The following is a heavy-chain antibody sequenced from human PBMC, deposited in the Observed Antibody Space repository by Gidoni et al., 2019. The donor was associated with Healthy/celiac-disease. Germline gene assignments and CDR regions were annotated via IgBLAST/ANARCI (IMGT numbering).Heavy chain of an antibody. CDR3: ARGPIAVAGTSPFDY. Sequence: QVQLQESGPGLVRPSQTLSLTCTASGGSISRGSYYWSGIRQPAGKGLEWIGRIYTSGSTNYNPSLKSRVTISVDTSKNQFSLKLSSVTAADTAVYYCARGPIAVAGTSPFDYWGQGTLVTVSS. CDR1: GGSISRGSYY. J-gene: IGHJ4*02. V-gene: IGHV4-61*02. CDR2: IYTSGST. D-gene: IGHD6-19*01.